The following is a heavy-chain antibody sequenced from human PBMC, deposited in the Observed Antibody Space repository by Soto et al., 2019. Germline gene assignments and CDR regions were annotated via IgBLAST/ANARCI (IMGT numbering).Heavy chain of an antibody. D-gene: IGHD6-6*01. Sequence: QVQLVQSGAEVKKPGASVKVSCKASGYTFTGYYMHWVRQAPGQGLEWMGWINPNSGGTNYAQKFQGWVTMTRDTSISTAYMELSRLRSDDTAVYYCARDKGGSSSSVVAHWFDPWGQGTLVTVSS. V-gene: IGHV1-2*04. CDR2: INPNSGGT. J-gene: IGHJ5*02. CDR3: ARDKGGSSSSVVAHWFDP. CDR1: GYTFTGYY.